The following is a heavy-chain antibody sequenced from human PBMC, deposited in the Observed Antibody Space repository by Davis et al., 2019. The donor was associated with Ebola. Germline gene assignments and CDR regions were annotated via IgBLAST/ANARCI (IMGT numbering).Heavy chain of an antibody. V-gene: IGHV3-30*02. Sequence: PGGSLRLSCAASGFTFSNYGMHWVRQAPGKGLEWVAFIRFGGINKYYADSVKGRFTISRDNSKNTQYLQMNSLRAEDTAVYYCAKEGGSYGFDYWGQGTLVTVSS. D-gene: IGHD1-26*01. CDR1: GFTFSNYG. J-gene: IGHJ4*02. CDR3: AKEGGSYGFDY. CDR2: IRFGGINK.